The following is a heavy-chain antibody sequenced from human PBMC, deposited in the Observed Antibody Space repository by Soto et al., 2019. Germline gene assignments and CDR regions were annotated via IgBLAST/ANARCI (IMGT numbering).Heavy chain of an antibody. J-gene: IGHJ4*02. V-gene: IGHV3-33*01. Sequence: QVQLVESGGGVVQPGRSLRLSCAASGFTFSGYGMHWVRQAPGKGLEWVAVIWYDGSNENYADTVKGRFTISRDNSKNTLYLQMNSLRDEDTAVYYCAIRFSSGWYADYWGQGTLVTVS. CDR2: IWYDGSNE. D-gene: IGHD6-19*01. CDR1: GFTFSGYG. CDR3: AIRFSSGWYADY.